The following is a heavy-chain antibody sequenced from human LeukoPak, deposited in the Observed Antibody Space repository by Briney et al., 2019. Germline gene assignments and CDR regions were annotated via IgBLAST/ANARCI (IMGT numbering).Heavy chain of an antibody. J-gene: IGHJ4*02. Sequence: GGSLRLSCAASGFTFSSYAMTWVRQAPGKGLEWVSVISGSGKTYYADYVKGRFTISRDNSMNTLYLQMKSLRAEDTAIYYCSKVGGSDLGETWDCWGQGTMVTVSS. CDR2: ISGSGKT. CDR3: SKVGGSDLGETWDC. CDR1: GFTFSSYA. V-gene: IGHV3-23*01. D-gene: IGHD1-26*01.